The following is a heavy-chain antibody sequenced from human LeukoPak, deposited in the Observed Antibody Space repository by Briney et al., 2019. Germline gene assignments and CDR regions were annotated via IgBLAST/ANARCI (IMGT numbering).Heavy chain of an antibody. CDR1: GGSISTHL. CDR3: ARAEWSPPTAVGCFDP. J-gene: IGHJ5*02. D-gene: IGHD2-8*01. CDR2: INSKGNT. Sequence: SETLSLTCTVSGGSISTHLWSWIRQPPGKGLQWIGYINSKGNTNYNPSLKTRVTISIDPSKNQFSLQLISVAAADTAVYYCARAEWSPPTAVGCFDPWGQGTLVTVSS. V-gene: IGHV4-59*11.